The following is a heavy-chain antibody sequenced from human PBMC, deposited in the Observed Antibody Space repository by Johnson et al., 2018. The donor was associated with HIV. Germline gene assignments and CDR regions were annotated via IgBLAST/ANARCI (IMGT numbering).Heavy chain of an antibody. Sequence: VQLVESGGGLVQAGGSLRLSCAASGFTFSSYAMHWVRQAPGKGLEWVAVISYDGSNKYYADSVKGRFTISRDNSKNTLYLQMNSLRAEDTAVYYCARDSEIAARRKRGAFDIWGQGTMVTVSS. D-gene: IGHD6-6*01. CDR2: ISYDGSNK. CDR1: GFTFSSYA. V-gene: IGHV3-30*04. CDR3: ARDSEIAARRKRGAFDI. J-gene: IGHJ3*02.